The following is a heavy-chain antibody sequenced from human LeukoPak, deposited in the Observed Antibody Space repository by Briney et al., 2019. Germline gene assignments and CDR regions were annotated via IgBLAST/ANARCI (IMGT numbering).Heavy chain of an antibody. D-gene: IGHD3-22*01. CDR1: GGSFSGYY. J-gene: IGHJ5*02. CDR3: ARRGVVVITRLSWFDP. CDR2: INHSGST. Sequence: SETLSLTCAVYGGSFSGYYWSWIRQPPGKGLGWIGEINHSGSTNYNPSLKSRVTISVDTSKNQFSLKLSSVTAADTAVYYCARRGVVVITRLSWFDPWGQGTLVTVSS. V-gene: IGHV4-34*01.